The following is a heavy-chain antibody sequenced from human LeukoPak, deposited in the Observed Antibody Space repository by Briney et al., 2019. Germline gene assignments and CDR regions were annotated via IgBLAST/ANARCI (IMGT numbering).Heavy chain of an antibody. CDR3: ARDGGDDAFDI. J-gene: IGHJ3*02. CDR1: GFTFSSYW. Sequence: GGSLRLSCAASGFTFSSYWMHWVHQAPGKGLVWVSRITSDGSSTSYADSVKGRFTISRDNAKNTLYLQMNSLRAEDTAVYYCARDGGDDAFDIWGQGTMVTVSS. CDR2: ITSDGSST. V-gene: IGHV3-74*01. D-gene: IGHD3-10*01.